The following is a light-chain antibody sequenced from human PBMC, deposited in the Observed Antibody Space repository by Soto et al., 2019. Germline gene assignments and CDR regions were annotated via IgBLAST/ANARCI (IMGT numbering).Light chain of an antibody. CDR3: MQALQSLT. CDR1: QSLLYNNTYNY. Sequence: DIVMTQSPLTLLVTPGEPASLSCRASQSLLYNNTYNYLDWYVQKPGQSPQLLIYFGSNRAPGVPDRFSGSGSGTDFTLKINRVEADDVGTYYCMQALQSLTVGKGTRLEIK. V-gene: IGKV2-28*01. J-gene: IGKJ5*01. CDR2: FGS.